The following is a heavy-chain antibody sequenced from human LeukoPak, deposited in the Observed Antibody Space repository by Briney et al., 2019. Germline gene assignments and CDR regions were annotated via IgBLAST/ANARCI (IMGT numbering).Heavy chain of an antibody. CDR1: GFTFGDCA. CDR2: IRSKNYGGAT. D-gene: IGHD3-22*01. J-gene: IGHJ4*02. V-gene: IGHV3-49*03. Sequence: GGSLRLSCTTSGFTFGDCAMIWFRQAPGKGLEWVSFIRSKNYGGATNYAASVRGRFTISRDNAKNSLYLQMNSLRAEDTALYYCAKDMDSSGYAVGYWGQGTLVTVSS. CDR3: AKDMDSSGYAVGY.